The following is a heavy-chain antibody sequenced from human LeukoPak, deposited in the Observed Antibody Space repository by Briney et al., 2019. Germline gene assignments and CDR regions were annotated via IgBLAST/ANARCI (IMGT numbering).Heavy chain of an antibody. D-gene: IGHD5-18*01. Sequence: GASVKVSCKASGYTFTSYGISWVRQAPGQGLEWMGWISAYNGNTNYAQKLQGRVTMTTDTSTSTAYMELRSLRSDDTAVYYCARGPIDSYGLGSYYYMDVWGKGTTVTISS. J-gene: IGHJ6*03. CDR3: ARGPIDSYGLGSYYYMDV. CDR1: GYTFTSYG. V-gene: IGHV1-18*01. CDR2: ISAYNGNT.